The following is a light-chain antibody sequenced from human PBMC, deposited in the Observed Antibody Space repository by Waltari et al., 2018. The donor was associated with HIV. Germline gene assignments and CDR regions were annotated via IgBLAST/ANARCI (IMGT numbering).Light chain of an antibody. J-gene: IGKJ1*01. CDR1: QSVSSRY. V-gene: IGKV3-20*01. CDR3: QQYGSSRT. Sequence: EIVLTQSPGTLSLSPGERATLSCRASQSVSSRYFAWYQQTPGQAPRLLSYGVSSRATGIPDRFSGSGSGTDFTLTISRLEPEDFAVYYCQQYGSSRTFGQGTKVEIK. CDR2: GVS.